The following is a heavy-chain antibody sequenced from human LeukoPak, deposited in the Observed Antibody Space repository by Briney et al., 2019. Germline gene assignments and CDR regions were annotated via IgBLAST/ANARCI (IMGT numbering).Heavy chain of an antibody. CDR3: ARGGYSGYDSGPGFDY. Sequence: SVKVSCKASGYTFTSYAISWVRQAPGQGLEWMGGIIPIFGTANYAQKFQGRVTITADESTSTAYMELSSLRSEDTAVYYCARGGYSGYDSGPGFDYWGQGTLVTVSS. J-gene: IGHJ4*02. V-gene: IGHV1-69*13. CDR2: IIPIFGTA. CDR1: GYTFTSYA. D-gene: IGHD5-12*01.